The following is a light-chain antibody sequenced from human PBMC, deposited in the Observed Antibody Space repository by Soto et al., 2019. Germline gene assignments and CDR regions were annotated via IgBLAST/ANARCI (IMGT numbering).Light chain of an antibody. CDR2: ADY. Sequence: EIVLTQSPGTLSLSPGERATLSCRASQSVSNNYLAWYQQKPGQAPRLLIYADYNRATGIPARFSGSGSGTDFTLTISSLEPEDFSVYYCQQRYNWPITFGQGTRLEIK. J-gene: IGKJ5*01. CDR1: QSVSNNY. CDR3: QQRYNWPIT. V-gene: IGKV3-11*01.